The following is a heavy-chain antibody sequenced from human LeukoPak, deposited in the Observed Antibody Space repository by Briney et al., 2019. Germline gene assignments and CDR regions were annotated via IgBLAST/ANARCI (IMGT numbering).Heavy chain of an antibody. D-gene: IGHD3-3*01. CDR1: GFTFSSYA. Sequence: GRSLRLSCAASGFTFSSYAMHWVRQAPGKGLEWVAVISYDGSNKYYADSVKGRFTISRDNSKNTLYLQMNSVRAEDTAVYYCARDPHTIFGVVTPDAFDIWGQGTMVTVSS. CDR3: ARDPHTIFGVVTPDAFDI. V-gene: IGHV3-30-3*01. CDR2: ISYDGSNK. J-gene: IGHJ3*02.